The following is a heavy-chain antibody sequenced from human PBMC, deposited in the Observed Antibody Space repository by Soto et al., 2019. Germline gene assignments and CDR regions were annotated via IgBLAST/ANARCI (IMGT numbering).Heavy chain of an antibody. CDR2: IKQDGSEK. D-gene: IGHD3-3*01. CDR1: GFTFSSYW. V-gene: IGHV3-7*01. CDR3: ARRITIFGVVTPFAY. Sequence: GGSLRLSCAASGFTFSSYWMSWVRQAPGKGLEWVANIKQDGSEKYYVDSVKGRFTISRDNAKNSLYLQMNSLRAEDTAVYYCARRITIFGVVTPFAYWGQGTLVTVSS. J-gene: IGHJ4*02.